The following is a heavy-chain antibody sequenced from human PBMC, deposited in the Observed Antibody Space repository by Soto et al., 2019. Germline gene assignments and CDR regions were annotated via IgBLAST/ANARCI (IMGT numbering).Heavy chain of an antibody. CDR2: ISYDGSNK. CDR3: AKDLGYDSSGYYHGMDV. J-gene: IGHJ6*02. D-gene: IGHD3-22*01. CDR1: GFTFSSYG. V-gene: IGHV3-30*18. Sequence: GGSLRLSCAASGFTFSSYGMHWVRQAPGKGLEWVAVISYDGSNKYYADSVKGRFTTSRDNSKNTLYLQMNSLRAEDTAVYHCAKDLGYDSSGYYHGMDVWGQGTTVTVSS.